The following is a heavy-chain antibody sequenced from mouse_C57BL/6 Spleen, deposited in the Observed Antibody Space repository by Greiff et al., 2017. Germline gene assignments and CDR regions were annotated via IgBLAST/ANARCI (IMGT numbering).Heavy chain of an antibody. Sequence: EVQGVESGGGLVKPGGSLKLSCAASGFTFSSYAMSWVRQTPEKRLEWVATISDGGSYTYYPDNVKGRFTISRDNAKNNLYLQMSHLKSEDTAMYYCARVDGYYYFDYWGQGTTLTVSS. D-gene: IGHD2-3*01. J-gene: IGHJ2*01. V-gene: IGHV5-4*01. CDR3: ARVDGYYYFDY. CDR1: GFTFSSYA. CDR2: ISDGGSYT.